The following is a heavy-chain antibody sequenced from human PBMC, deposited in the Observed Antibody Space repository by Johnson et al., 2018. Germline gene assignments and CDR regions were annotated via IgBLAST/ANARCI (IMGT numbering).Heavy chain of an antibody. J-gene: IGHJ6*02. V-gene: IGHV4-59*01. CDR1: GGSISSYY. Sequence: QVQLQESGPGLVKPAETLSLTCSVSGGSISSYYWSWIRQPPGNGLEWIGYIFHTGSTNYNPSLRSRVTISIDTSKNQFSLKLASVTAADTAVYYWAGAPAETQCRGGTCYSSYSSGMDVWGQGTTVTVSS. CDR3: AGAPAETQCRGGTCYSSYSSGMDV. D-gene: IGHD2-21*01. CDR2: IFHTGST.